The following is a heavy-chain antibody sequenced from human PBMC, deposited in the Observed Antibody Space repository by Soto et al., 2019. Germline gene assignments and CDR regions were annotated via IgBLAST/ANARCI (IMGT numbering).Heavy chain of an antibody. J-gene: IGHJ5*02. Sequence: KTXGTLSLTCAVSGGSIGGAGYSWSWIRQPPGGGLDWIGYIYESGTILYNPSLKTRLTISLNWSDKQFSLTLNSVTAADTAVYYCARAQFYSGSGNYHNLMFDPWGQGTQVTVSS. V-gene: IGHV4-30-2*01. CDR3: ARAQFYSGSGNYHNLMFDP. CDR1: GGSIGGAGYS. D-gene: IGHD3-10*01. CDR2: IYESGTI.